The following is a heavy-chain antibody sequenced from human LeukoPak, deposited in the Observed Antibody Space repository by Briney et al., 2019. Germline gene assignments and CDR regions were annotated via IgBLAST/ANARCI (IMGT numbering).Heavy chain of an antibody. J-gene: IGHJ4*02. V-gene: IGHV3-66*01. CDR1: GFTVSSKY. D-gene: IGHD6-19*01. CDR3: ARGPGWNYFDY. CDR2: FYSGGST. Sequence: GSVTLYCAAFGFTVSSKYMSWVRQAPGKGLEWVSVFYSGGSTYYADSAKGKFTISRDNSKNTLYFQMNSLRAEDTAVYYCARGPGWNYFDYWGQGTLVSASS.